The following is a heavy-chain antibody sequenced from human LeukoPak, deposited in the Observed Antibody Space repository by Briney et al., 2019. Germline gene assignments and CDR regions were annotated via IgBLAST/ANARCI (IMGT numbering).Heavy chain of an antibody. CDR1: GFTFTSYW. CDR3: ARRYCSGGICASCFDY. Sequence: PGGSLRLSCAASGFTFTSYWMSWVRQAPGKGLEWVANIEQDGSEKYYVDSVKGRFTISRDNAKNSLYLQMNSLRAEDTAVYYCARRYCSGGICASCFDYWGQGTLVTVSS. V-gene: IGHV3-7*01. J-gene: IGHJ4*02. CDR2: IEQDGSEK. D-gene: IGHD2-15*01.